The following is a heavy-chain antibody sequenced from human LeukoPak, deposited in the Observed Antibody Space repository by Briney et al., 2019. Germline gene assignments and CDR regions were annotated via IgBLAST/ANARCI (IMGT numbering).Heavy chain of an antibody. J-gene: IGHJ3*02. V-gene: IGHV3-21*01. Sequence: GGSLRLSCAASGFSFRSYSMNWVRQAPGKGLVWVSFISSSSTYIYYADSMKGRFTISRDNAKNSLFLQMNSLRGEDTAVYYCARIPYSSSLTDAFDIWGQGTMVTVYS. D-gene: IGHD6-6*01. CDR3: ARIPYSSSLTDAFDI. CDR2: ISSSSTYI. CDR1: GFSFRSYS.